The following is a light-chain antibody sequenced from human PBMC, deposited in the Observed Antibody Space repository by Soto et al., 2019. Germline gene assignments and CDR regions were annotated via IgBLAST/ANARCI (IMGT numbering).Light chain of an antibody. Sequence: DIVMTQSPLSLPVTPGEPASISCRSSQSLLHSNGYNYLDWYLQKPGQSPQLLIYLGSNRASGGPDRFSGSGSGTDFTLKISRVEAEDVGVYYCMQALQTPRTFGQGTK. V-gene: IGKV2-28*01. J-gene: IGKJ1*01. CDR1: QSLLHSNGYNY. CDR2: LGS. CDR3: MQALQTPRT.